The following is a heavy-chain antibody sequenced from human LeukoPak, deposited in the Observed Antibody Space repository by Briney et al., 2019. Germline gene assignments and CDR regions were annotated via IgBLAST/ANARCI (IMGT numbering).Heavy chain of an antibody. CDR3: ARDRRYGLRYFDAAQDV. D-gene: IGHD3-9*01. CDR1: GFTFSSYW. J-gene: IGHJ6*02. CDR2: IKQDGSEK. V-gene: IGHV3-7*01. Sequence: GGSLRLSCAASGFTFSSYWMSWVRQAPGKGLEWVANIKQDGSEKYYVDSVKGRFTISRDNAKNSLYLQMNSLRAEDTAVYCCARDRRYGLRYFDAAQDVWGQGTTVTVSS.